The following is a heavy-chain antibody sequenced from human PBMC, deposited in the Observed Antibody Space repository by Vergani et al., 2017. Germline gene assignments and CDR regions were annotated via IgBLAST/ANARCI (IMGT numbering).Heavy chain of an antibody. CDR1: GFTFSSYE. CDR2: ISSSGSTI. V-gene: IGHV3-48*03. D-gene: IGHD3-22*01. CDR3: GRDLHYYDSIGLYRYLDY. Sequence: EVQLVESGGGLVQPGRSLRLSCAASGFTFSSYEMNWVRQAPGKGLEWVSYISSSGSTIYYADSVKGRFTISKDNAKNSLYVQMNSLRADDTAIYYCGRDLHYYDSIGLYRYLDYWGQGTLVTVS. J-gene: IGHJ4*02.